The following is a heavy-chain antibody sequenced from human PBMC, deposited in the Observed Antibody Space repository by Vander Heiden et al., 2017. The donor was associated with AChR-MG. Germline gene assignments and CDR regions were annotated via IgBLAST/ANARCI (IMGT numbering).Heavy chain of an antibody. CDR1: GFIFNTNW. CDR2: IKQDGSKT. CDR3: ARDSGYCSADNCRGDAYDI. J-gene: IGHJ3*02. V-gene: IGHV3-7*01. Sequence: EVHLVQSGGGLVQPGGSLRLSCAGSGFIFNTNWMTGVRQAPGKGLEWVANIKQDGSKTYYVDSVKGRFTISRDNAKNSLYLQMNSLRAEDTAVYYCARDSGYCSADNCRGDAYDIWGQGTMVTVSS. D-gene: IGHD2-15*01.